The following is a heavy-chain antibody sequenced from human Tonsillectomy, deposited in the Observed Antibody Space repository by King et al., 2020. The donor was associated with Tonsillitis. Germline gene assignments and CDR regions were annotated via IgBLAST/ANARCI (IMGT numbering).Heavy chain of an antibody. J-gene: IGHJ5*01. Sequence: VQLVESGAEVMKPGASVKVSCKASGYTFIGFYLHWVRQAPGQGLEWMGWINPNSGGTNYEQKFQGRVSMTRDTSISTAYMELSRLRSDDTGVYYCARGWGGAVAGTGFNLFDPWGQGTLVTVPS. D-gene: IGHD6-19*01. CDR3: ARGWGGAVAGTGFNLFDP. V-gene: IGHV1-2*02. CDR1: GYTFIGFY. CDR2: INPNSGGT.